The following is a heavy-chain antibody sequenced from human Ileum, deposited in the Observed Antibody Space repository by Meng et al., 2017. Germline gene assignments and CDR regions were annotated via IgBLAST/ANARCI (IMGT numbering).Heavy chain of an antibody. D-gene: IGHD2-8*01. CDR1: GFTFSSYW. CDR3: ARDLYGTKEAY. J-gene: IGHJ4*02. V-gene: IGHV3-74*01. Sequence: GGSLRLSCAASGFTFSSYWMHWVRQAPGKGLVWVSRINSDGSSTSYADSVMGRFTISRDNAKNTLYLEMNSLRAEDTAVYYCARDLYGTKEAYWGQGTLGTVSS. CDR2: INSDGSST.